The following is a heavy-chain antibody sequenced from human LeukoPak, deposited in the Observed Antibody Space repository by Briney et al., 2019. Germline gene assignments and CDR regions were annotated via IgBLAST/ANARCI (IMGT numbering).Heavy chain of an antibody. Sequence: ASVKVSCKASGGTFSSYAISWVRQAPGQGLEWMGGIIPIFGTANYAQKFQGRVTITRNTSISTAYMELSSLRSEDTAVYYCARGPLVLRFLEWSGNWFDPWGQGTLVTVSS. D-gene: IGHD3-3*01. CDR3: ARGPLVLRFLEWSGNWFDP. V-gene: IGHV1-69*05. CDR1: GGTFSSYA. J-gene: IGHJ5*02. CDR2: IIPIFGTA.